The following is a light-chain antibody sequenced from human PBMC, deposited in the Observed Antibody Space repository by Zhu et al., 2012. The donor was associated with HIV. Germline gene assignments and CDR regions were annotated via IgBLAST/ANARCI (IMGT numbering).Light chain of an antibody. Sequence: ENVLTQSPGTLSLSPGERATLSCRTSQSVTNNFLAWYQQKPGQAPRLLIYLTSIRATGIPDRFSGSGSGTDFTLTVSRLEPEDSALYYCLQHDSLPATFGQGTKVEIK. J-gene: IGKJ1*01. CDR3: LQHDSLPAT. CDR1: QSVTNNF. CDR2: LTS. V-gene: IGKV3-20*01.